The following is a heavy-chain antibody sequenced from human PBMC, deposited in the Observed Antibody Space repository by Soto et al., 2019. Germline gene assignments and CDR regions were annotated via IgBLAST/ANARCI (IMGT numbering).Heavy chain of an antibody. V-gene: IGHV3-7*05. J-gene: IGHJ4*02. CDR3: ARSGAEFDF. Sequence: EVQLVESGGGLVQPGGSLRLSCAASGFTFNNYWMSWVRQAPGKGLVWLANIKQDGSDKYYADSVEGRFSISRDNAKNSLYLQMNSLTVEHTAVYYCARSGAEFDFWGQGTLVTVSS. D-gene: IGHD5-12*01. CDR2: IKQDGSDK. CDR1: GFTFNNYW.